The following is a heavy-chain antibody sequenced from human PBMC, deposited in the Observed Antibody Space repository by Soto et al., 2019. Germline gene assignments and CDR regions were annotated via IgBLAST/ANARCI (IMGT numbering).Heavy chain of an antibody. CDR3: AYEYSSSPSTFDY. D-gene: IGHD6-6*01. Sequence: SVKVSCKASGGTFSSYTISWVRQAPGQGLEWMGRIIPILGIANYAQKFQGRVTITADKSTSTAYMELSSLRSEDTAVYYCAYEYSSSPSTFDYWGQGTLVTVSS. V-gene: IGHV1-69*02. CDR2: IIPILGIA. CDR1: GGTFSSYT. J-gene: IGHJ4*02.